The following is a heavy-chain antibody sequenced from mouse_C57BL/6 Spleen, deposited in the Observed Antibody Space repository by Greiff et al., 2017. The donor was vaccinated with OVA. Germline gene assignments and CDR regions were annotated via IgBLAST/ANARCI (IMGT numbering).Heavy chain of an antibody. V-gene: IGHV3-6*01. J-gene: IGHJ2*01. CDR2: ISYDGSN. Sequence: EVQLQESGPGLVKPSQSLSLTCSVTGYSITSGYYWNWIRQFPGNKLEWMGYISYDGSNNYNPSLKNRISITRDTSKNQFFLKLNSVTTEDTATYYCASGELTGTYYWGQGTTLTVSS. D-gene: IGHD4-1*01. CDR1: GYSITSGYY. CDR3: ASGELTGTYY.